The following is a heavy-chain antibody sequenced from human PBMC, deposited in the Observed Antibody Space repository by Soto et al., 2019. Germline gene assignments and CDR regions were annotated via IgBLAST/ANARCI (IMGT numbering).Heavy chain of an antibody. CDR3: ARGRYDYIWGSYRYVDYFDY. D-gene: IGHD3-16*02. CDR2: INAGNGNT. V-gene: IGHV1-3*01. CDR1: GYTFTSYA. J-gene: IGHJ4*02. Sequence: ASVKVSCKASGYTFTSYAMHWVRQAPGQRLEWMGWINAGNGNTKYSQKFQGRVTITRDTSASTAYMELSSLRSEDTAVYYCARGRYDYIWGSYRYVDYFDYWGQGTLVTVSS.